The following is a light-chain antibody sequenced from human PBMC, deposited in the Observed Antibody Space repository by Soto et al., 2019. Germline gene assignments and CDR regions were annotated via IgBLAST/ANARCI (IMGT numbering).Light chain of an antibody. CDR3: QQYGSSSWT. J-gene: IGKJ1*01. Sequence: IVLTQSPGTLSLSPGERATLSCRASQTGSNSYLAWYQQKSGQAPRLLIYGASGRATGIPDRFSGSGSGTDFTLTISRLEPEDFAVYYCQQYGSSSWTFGQGTKVDIK. CDR2: GAS. V-gene: IGKV3-20*01. CDR1: QTGSNSY.